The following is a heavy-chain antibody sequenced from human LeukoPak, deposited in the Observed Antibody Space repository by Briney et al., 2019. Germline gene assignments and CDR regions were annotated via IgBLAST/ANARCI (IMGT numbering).Heavy chain of an antibody. CDR1: GYTFTDYY. V-gene: IGHV1-2*02. Sequence: GASVKVSCKASGYTFTDYYMHWVRQAPGQGFEWMGWINPKSGGTYYAQKFKGRVTMTRDTSISTAHMELSRLRSDDTAVYYCARVGGAYCGGDCYNWGQGTLVTVSS. CDR3: ARVGGAYCGGDCYN. CDR2: INPKSGGT. J-gene: IGHJ1*01. D-gene: IGHD2-21*02.